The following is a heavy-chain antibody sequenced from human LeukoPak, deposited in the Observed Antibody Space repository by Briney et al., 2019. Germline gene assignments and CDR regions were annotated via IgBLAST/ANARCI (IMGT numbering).Heavy chain of an antibody. V-gene: IGHV4-39*07. J-gene: IGHJ4*02. D-gene: IGHD5-12*01. CDR2: MYYSGST. Sequence: PSETLSLTCTVSGGSISSSSYFWGWIRQPPGKGPEWIGSMYYSGSTNYNPSLKSRVTISVDTSKNQFSLKLSSVTAADTAVYYCARFYMVASQFDYWGQGTLVTVSS. CDR1: GGSISSSSYF. CDR3: ARFYMVASQFDY.